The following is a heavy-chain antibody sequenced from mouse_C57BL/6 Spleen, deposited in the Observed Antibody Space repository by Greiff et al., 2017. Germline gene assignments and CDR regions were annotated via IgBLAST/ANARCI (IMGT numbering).Heavy chain of an antibody. Sequence: QVQLKQSGAELARPGASVKLSCKASGYTFTSYGISWVKQRTGQGLEWIGEIYPRSGNTYYNEKFKGKATLTADKSSSTAYMELRSLTSEDSAVYFCARSGDYYGSSYVSAWFAYWGQGTLVTVSA. CDR2: IYPRSGNT. V-gene: IGHV1-81*01. CDR3: ARSGDYYGSSYVSAWFAY. J-gene: IGHJ3*01. D-gene: IGHD1-1*01. CDR1: GYTFTSYG.